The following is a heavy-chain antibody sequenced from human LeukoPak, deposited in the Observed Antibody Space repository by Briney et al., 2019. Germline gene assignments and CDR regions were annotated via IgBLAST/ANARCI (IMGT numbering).Heavy chain of an antibody. Sequence: GGSLRLSCAASGFTFSSYAMSWVRQAPGKGLEWVSVISGSDGGTYYADSVKGRFTISRDNSKKTLFLQMKSLRAEDTAVYYCARVSLDYYDSSGYYYSFHYYYMDVWGKGTTVTVSS. CDR1: GFTFSSYA. V-gene: IGHV3-23*01. D-gene: IGHD3-22*01. CDR2: ISGSDGGT. CDR3: ARVSLDYYDSSGYYYSFHYYYMDV. J-gene: IGHJ6*03.